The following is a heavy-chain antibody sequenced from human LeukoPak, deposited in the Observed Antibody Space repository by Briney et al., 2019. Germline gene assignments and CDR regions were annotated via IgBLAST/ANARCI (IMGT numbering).Heavy chain of an antibody. J-gene: IGHJ4*02. CDR2: INHSGST. Sequence: SETLSLTCGVYGGSFSGNYWSWIRQPPGKGLEWIGEINHSGSTNYNPSLKGRVTISVDTSKNQFSLKVSSVTAADTAVYYCARHYGSESYYDYWGQGTLVTVSS. D-gene: IGHD3-10*01. V-gene: IGHV4-34*01. CDR1: GGSFSGNY. CDR3: ARHYGSESYYDY.